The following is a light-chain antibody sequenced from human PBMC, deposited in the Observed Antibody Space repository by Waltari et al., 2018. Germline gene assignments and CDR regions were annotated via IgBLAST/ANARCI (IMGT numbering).Light chain of an antibody. CDR1: TSTVGNYDL. CDR3: CSYAGSSTVM. Sequence: QSALTQPASVSGSPGQSITISCTGTTSTVGNYDLVSWYQQHPGKAPKLIISEVNKRPSGISDRFSGSKSGNTASLTISGLLTEDEADYYCCSYAGSSTVMFGGGTKLTVL. J-gene: IGLJ3*02. CDR2: EVN. V-gene: IGLV2-23*02.